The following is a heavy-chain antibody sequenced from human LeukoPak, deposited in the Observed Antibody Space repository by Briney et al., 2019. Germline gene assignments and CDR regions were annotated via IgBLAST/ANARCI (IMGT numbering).Heavy chain of an antibody. Sequence: SETLSLTCTVSGGSISSYYWGWIRQPPGKGLEWIGSIYYSGSTYYNPSLKSRVTISVDTSKNQFSLKLSSVTAADTAVYYCARHGGPTGTHELYYFDYWGQGTLVTVSS. D-gene: IGHD1-1*01. CDR1: GGSISSYY. J-gene: IGHJ4*02. CDR3: ARHGGPTGTHELYYFDY. V-gene: IGHV4-39*01. CDR2: IYYSGST.